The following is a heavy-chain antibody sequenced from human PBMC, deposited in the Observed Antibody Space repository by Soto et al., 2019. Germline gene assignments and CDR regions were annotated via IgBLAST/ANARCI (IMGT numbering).Heavy chain of an antibody. V-gene: IGHV3-23*01. D-gene: IGHD6-19*01. Sequence: GLSLRLSYAASGFTCGSYAMSWVLQAPGKGLEWVSAISGSGGSTYYADSVKGRFTISRDNSKNTLYLQMNSLRAEDTAVYYCAKDTPRIAVAGIGGYYYGMDVWGQGTTVTVSS. CDR1: GFTCGSYA. J-gene: IGHJ6*02. CDR2: ISGSGGST. CDR3: AKDTPRIAVAGIGGYYYGMDV.